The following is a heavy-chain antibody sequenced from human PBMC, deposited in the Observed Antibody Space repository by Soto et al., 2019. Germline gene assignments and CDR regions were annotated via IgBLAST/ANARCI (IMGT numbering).Heavy chain of an antibody. CDR3: ASWRAVAGAYNWFDP. CDR1: GFTFSSYS. Sequence: GGSLRLSCAVSGFTFSSYSMNWVRQAPGKGLEWVSSISSSSSYIYYADSVKGRFTISRDNAKNSLYLQMNSLRAEDTAVYYCASWRAVAGAYNWFDPWGQGTLVTVSS. V-gene: IGHV3-21*01. CDR2: ISSSSSYI. J-gene: IGHJ5*02. D-gene: IGHD6-19*01.